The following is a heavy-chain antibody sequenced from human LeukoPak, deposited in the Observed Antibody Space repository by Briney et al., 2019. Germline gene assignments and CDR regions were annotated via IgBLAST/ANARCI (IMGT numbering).Heavy chain of an antibody. J-gene: IGHJ5*02. CDR3: AKDNSYDFWSGYRA. Sequence: SETLSLTCAVYGGSFSGYYWSWIRQPPGKGLEWIGEINHSGSTNYNPSLKSRVTISVDTSKNQFSLKLSSVTAADTALYYCAKDNSYDFWSGYRAWGQGTLVTVSS. V-gene: IGHV4-34*01. CDR1: GGSFSGYY. D-gene: IGHD3-3*01. CDR2: INHSGST.